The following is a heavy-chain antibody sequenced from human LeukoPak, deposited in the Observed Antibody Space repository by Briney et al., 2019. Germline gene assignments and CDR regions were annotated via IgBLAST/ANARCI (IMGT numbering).Heavy chain of an antibody. V-gene: IGHV3-7*01. CDR3: ARDRPAWYLTNIDY. J-gene: IGHJ4*02. CDR1: GFTFSSYA. CDR2: IKQDGSEK. D-gene: IGHD4-23*01. Sequence: LPGGSLRLSCAASGFTFSSYAMSWVRQAPGKGLEWVANIKQDGSEKYYVDSVKGRFTISRDNAKNSLYLQMNSLRAEDTAVYYCARDRPAWYLTNIDYWGQGTLVTVSS.